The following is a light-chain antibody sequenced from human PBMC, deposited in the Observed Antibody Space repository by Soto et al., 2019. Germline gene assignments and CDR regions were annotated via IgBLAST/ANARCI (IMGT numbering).Light chain of an antibody. CDR2: EVS. Sequence: QSVLTQPASVSGSPGQSIAISCTGSSSDVGIYNYVSWYQQHPGKVPKLIIYEVSNRPSGVSNRFSGSKSGNTASLTISGLQAEDEADYYCSSYTTRSTRVFGTGTKVTVL. V-gene: IGLV2-14*01. CDR3: SSYTTRSTRV. CDR1: SSDVGIYNY. J-gene: IGLJ1*01.